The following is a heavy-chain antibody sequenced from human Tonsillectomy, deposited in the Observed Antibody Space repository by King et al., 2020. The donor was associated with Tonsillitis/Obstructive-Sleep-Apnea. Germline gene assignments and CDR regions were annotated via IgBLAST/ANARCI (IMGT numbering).Heavy chain of an antibody. V-gene: IGHV1-18*01. D-gene: IGHD3-22*01. CDR1: GYTFPKYG. CDR2: ISPYNGHT. CDR3: VRDSMSHYYDSSGYSTFDY. J-gene: IGHJ4*02. Sequence: VQLVQSGAEVKKPGASVKVSCKASGYTFPKYGISWVRQAPGQGLEWMGWISPYNGHTNYAQKLQARVTMTTDTSTSTAYMELRSLRYDDTAVYYCVRDSMSHYYDSSGYSTFDYWGQGTLVTVSS.